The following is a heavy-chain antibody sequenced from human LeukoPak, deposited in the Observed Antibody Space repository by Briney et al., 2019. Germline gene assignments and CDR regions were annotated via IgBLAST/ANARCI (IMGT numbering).Heavy chain of an antibody. Sequence: SETLSLTCTVSGGSIRDNVYFWGWIRQPPGKGLEWIAGIYYSGITYSNPSLESRVTISLDTSKNQFSLRLTSLTAADTAVYYCARGGSGNNLDYWGQGTLVTVSS. CDR1: GGSIRDNVYF. J-gene: IGHJ4*02. V-gene: IGHV4-39*07. D-gene: IGHD6-19*01. CDR2: IYYSGIT. CDR3: ARGGSGNNLDY.